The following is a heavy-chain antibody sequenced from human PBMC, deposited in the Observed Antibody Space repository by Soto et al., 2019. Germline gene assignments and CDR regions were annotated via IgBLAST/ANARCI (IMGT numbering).Heavy chain of an antibody. V-gene: IGHV1-3*01. CDR1: GYTFTSYA. D-gene: IGHD4-17*01. CDR3: ATGVGGDYGFGAFDI. Sequence: QVQLVQSGAEVKKPGASVKVSCKASGYTFTSYAMHWVRQAPGQRLEWMGWINAGNGNTKYSQKFQGRVTITRDTSASTAYMELSSLRSEDTAVYYCATGVGGDYGFGAFDIWGQGTMVTVSS. J-gene: IGHJ3*02. CDR2: INAGNGNT.